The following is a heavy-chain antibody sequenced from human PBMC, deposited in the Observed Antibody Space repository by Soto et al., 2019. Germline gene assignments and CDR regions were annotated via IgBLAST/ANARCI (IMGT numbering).Heavy chain of an antibody. D-gene: IGHD3-10*01. V-gene: IGHV2-5*02. CDR1: GFSLSTTGVG. Sequence: QITLKESGPTLVKPTQTLTLTCSFSGFSLSTTGVGVGLLRQSPGKALEWLAIIYWDNDKRYSPSLKSRVTITKDTSKNQVVLTVTNMDPVDTGTYYCARSLWFGELHWGQGALVTVSS. J-gene: IGHJ4*02. CDR2: IYWDNDK. CDR3: ARSLWFGELH.